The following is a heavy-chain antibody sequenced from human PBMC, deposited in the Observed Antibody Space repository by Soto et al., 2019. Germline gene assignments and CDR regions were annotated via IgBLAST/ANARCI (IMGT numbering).Heavy chain of an antibody. Sequence: GGSLRLSCAASGFTFGSYAMSWVRQAPGKGLEWVSAISGSGGSTYYADSVKGRFTISRDNSKNTLYLQMNSLRAEDTAVYYCAKGRTSCSGGSCYYWLGAFDIWGQGTMVTVSS. CDR1: GFTFGSYA. J-gene: IGHJ3*02. D-gene: IGHD2-15*01. CDR2: ISGSGGST. V-gene: IGHV3-23*01. CDR3: AKGRTSCSGGSCYYWLGAFDI.